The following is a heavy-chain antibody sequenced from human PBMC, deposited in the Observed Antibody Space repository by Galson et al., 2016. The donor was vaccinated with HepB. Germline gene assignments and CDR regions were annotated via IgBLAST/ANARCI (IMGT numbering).Heavy chain of an antibody. CDR2: IIPIFNRE. V-gene: IGHV1-69*06. Sequence: SVKVSCKASGGTFNTDVISWVRQAPGQGFEWMAGIIPIFNREDYAQKFQGRVTITADMSTSTVYMELTRLTSADTAVYYCARTRGIAVSGHAWYFDLWGRGTLVTVSS. D-gene: IGHD6-19*01. J-gene: IGHJ2*01. CDR3: ARTRGIAVSGHAWYFDL. CDR1: GGTFNTDV.